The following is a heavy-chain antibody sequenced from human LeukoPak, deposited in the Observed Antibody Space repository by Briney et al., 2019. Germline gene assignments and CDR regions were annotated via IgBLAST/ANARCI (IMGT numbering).Heavy chain of an antibody. V-gene: IGHV4-4*02. D-gene: IGHD3-9*01. CDR3: ARVLTYYDILTGYYKAGYFDY. CDR2: IYHSGST. CDR1: GGSISSSNW. Sequence: SETLALTCAVSGGSISSSNWWSWVRQPPGKGLEWIGEIYHSGSTNYNPSLKSRDTISVDKSKNQFSLKLSSVTAADTAVYYCARVLTYYDILTGYYKAGYFDYWGQGTLVTVSS. J-gene: IGHJ4*02.